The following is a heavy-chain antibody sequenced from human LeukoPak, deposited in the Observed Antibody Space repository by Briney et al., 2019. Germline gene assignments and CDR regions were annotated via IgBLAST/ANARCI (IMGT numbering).Heavy chain of an antibody. CDR3: ARGYDFWSGYWPIYYYYGLDV. CDR1: GNYW. D-gene: IGHD3-3*01. J-gene: IGHJ6*02. CDR2: INSDGSWT. Sequence: GGSLRLSCAASGNYWMHWVRQAPGKGLVWVSHINSDGSWTSYADSVKGRFIISRDNAKNTLYLQMNSLRAEDTAVYYCARGYDFWSGYWPIYYYYGLDVWGQGTTVTVSS. V-gene: IGHV3-74*01.